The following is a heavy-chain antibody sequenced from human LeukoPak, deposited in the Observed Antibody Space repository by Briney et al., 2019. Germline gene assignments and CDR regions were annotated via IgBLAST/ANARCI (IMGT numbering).Heavy chain of an antibody. CDR2: INHSVSA. V-gene: IGHV4-34*01. CDR1: GGSFSLYY. J-gene: IGHJ4*02. Sequence: PPETLSLTCAVYGGSFSLYYWSWFRQPPGKGLEWIGEINHSVSANCNPSLKSRVANSVDTPKNQFSLGLSTVTAADTAVYYCARNRSCRDFDYWGQGTLVTVSS. D-gene: IGHD6-19*01. CDR3: ARNRSCRDFDY.